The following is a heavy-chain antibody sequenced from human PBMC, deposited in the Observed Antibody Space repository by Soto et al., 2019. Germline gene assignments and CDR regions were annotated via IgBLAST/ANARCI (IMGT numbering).Heavy chain of an antibody. J-gene: IGHJ3*02. D-gene: IGHD2-15*01. CDR2: VTDTGSRT. CDR1: GFTFSSYT. V-gene: IGHV3-23*01. Sequence: GVSLRLSFAASGFTFSSYTMTWVRQAPGRGLEWVSFVTDTGSRTSYADSVKGRFTISRDNSKDTLHLQMNSLRADDTAVYYCAKKVVAAASGGFDIWGQGTMVTVSS. CDR3: AKKVVAAASGGFDI.